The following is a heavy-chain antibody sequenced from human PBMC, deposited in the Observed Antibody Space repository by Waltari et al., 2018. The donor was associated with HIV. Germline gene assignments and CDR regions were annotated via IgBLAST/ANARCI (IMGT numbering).Heavy chain of an antibody. J-gene: IGHJ6*02. Sequence: VQLVQSGPEMRKPGAAGKISCRASGFTFTNCVFSCVRQAPAKGLEWLGWIRAYDGNKDSAQKFKGRITLTIDTSTTTAYLEVRGLRSDDTAIYHCVRGGGSWLYDMYYYQGLDVWGQGTTVIVSS. V-gene: IGHV1-18*01. CDR2: IRAYDGNK. CDR1: GFTFTNCV. CDR3: VRGGGSWLYDMYYYQGLDV. D-gene: IGHD2-8*01.